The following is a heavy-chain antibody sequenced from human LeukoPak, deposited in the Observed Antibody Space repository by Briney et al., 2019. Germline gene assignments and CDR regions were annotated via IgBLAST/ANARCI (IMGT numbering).Heavy chain of an antibody. CDR2: IYYSGST. D-gene: IGHD3-22*01. CDR3: ARRYYYDSSGYAAPFDY. Sequence: SETLSLTCTVSGGSIGSSSYYWGWIRQPPGKGLEWIGSIYYSGSTYYNSSLKSRGTLSVGPSKNQFSLKLSSVTAADTAVYYCARRYYYDSSGYAAPFDYGGQGTLVTVSS. V-gene: IGHV4-39*01. J-gene: IGHJ4*02. CDR1: GGSIGSSSYY.